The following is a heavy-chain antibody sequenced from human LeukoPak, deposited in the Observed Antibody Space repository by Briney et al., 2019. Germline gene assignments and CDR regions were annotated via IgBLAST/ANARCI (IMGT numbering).Heavy chain of an antibody. CDR1: GGSISSSNW. CDR3: ARAHYYFDSSDYYYGGNFDS. CDR2: IYHSGTT. V-gene: IGHV4-4*02. Sequence: RPSGTLSLTCAVSGGSISSSNWWSWVRQPPGKGLEWIGEIYHSGTTNYNPSLKSRVTISVDKSQNQFSLKLDSVTAADSAVYYCARAHYYFDSSDYYYGGNFDSWGQGTLVAVSS. J-gene: IGHJ4*02. D-gene: IGHD3-22*01.